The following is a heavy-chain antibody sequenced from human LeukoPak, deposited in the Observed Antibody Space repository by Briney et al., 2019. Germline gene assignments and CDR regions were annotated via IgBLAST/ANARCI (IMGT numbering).Heavy chain of an antibody. CDR3: AREGSGWTSGYFDY. V-gene: IGHV1-69*13. J-gene: IGHJ4*02. Sequence: SVKVSCKASGGAFSSYAISWVRQAPGQGLEWMGGIIPIFGTANYAQKFQGRVTITADESTSTAYMELSSLRSEDTAVYYCAREGSGWTSGYFDYWGQGTLVTVSS. D-gene: IGHD6-19*01. CDR2: IIPIFGTA. CDR1: GGAFSSYA.